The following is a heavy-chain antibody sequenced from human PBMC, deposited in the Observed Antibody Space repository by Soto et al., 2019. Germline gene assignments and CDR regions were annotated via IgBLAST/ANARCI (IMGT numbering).Heavy chain of an antibody. CDR3: AKELYDSSGYYIFDY. D-gene: IGHD3-22*01. CDR2: ISGSGGST. V-gene: IGHV3-23*01. J-gene: IGHJ4*02. Sequence: PGGSLRLSCAASGFTFSSYEMNWVRQAPGKGLEWVSAISGSGGSTYYADSVKGRFTISRDNSKNTLYLQMNSLRAEDTAVYYCAKELYDSSGYYIFDYWGQGTLVTVSS. CDR1: GFTFSSYE.